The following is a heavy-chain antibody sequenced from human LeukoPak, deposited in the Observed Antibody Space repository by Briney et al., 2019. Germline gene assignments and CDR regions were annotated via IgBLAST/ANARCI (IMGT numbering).Heavy chain of an antibody. V-gene: IGHV1-18*01. J-gene: IGHJ4*02. CDR3: ARDVIAAAQGASDY. CDR2: ISAYNGNT. D-gene: IGHD6-13*01. Sequence: GASVTVSCTASGYTFTSYGISWVRQAPGQGLEWMGWISAYNGNTNYAQKLQGRVTMTTDTSTSTAYMELRSLRSDDTAVYYCARDVIAAAQGASDYWGQGTLVTVSS. CDR1: GYTFTSYG.